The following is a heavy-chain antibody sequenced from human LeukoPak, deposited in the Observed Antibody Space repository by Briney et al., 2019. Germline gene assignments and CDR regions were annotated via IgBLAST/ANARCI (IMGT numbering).Heavy chain of an antibody. CDR2: IKQDGSEK. V-gene: IGHV3-7*01. D-gene: IGHD3-22*01. CDR3: ARALSGYDAFDI. J-gene: IGHJ3*02. Sequence: NIKQDGSEKYYVDSVKGRFTISRDNAKNSLYLQMSSLRAEDTAVYYCARALSGYDAFDIWGQGTMVTVS.